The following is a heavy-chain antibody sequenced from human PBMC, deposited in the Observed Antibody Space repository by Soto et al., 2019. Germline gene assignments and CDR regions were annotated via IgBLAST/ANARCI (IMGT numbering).Heavy chain of an antibody. CDR1: GFTFSSYA. CDR2: ISYDGSNK. J-gene: IGHJ6*02. D-gene: IGHD3-22*01. Sequence: QVQLVESGGGVVQPGRSLRLSCAASGFTFSSYAMHWVRQAPGKGLEWVAVISYDGSNKYYADSVKGRFTISRDNSKITLYLQMNSLRAEDTTVYYCARDQYYYDSSGYYPYYYYYGMDVWGQGTTVTVSS. V-gene: IGHV3-30-3*01. CDR3: ARDQYYYDSSGYYPYYYYYGMDV.